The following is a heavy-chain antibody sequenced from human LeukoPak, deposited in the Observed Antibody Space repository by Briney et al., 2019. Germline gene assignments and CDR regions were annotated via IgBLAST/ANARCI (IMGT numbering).Heavy chain of an antibody. CDR2: ISSSTNTI. CDR3: ARGGYGANDDAFDI. J-gene: IGHJ3*02. V-gene: IGHV3-48*02. D-gene: IGHD4-23*01. Sequence: GGSLRLSCAASGFTFSSYSMNWVRQAPGKRLEWASYISSSTNTIYYADSVKGRFTISRDNAKNSLFLQMNSLRDEDTAVYYCARGGYGANDDAFDIWGQGTMVTVSS. CDR1: GFTFSSYS.